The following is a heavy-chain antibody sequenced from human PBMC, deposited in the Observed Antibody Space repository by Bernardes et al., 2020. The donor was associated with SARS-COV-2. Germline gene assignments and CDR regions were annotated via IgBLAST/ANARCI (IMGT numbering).Heavy chain of an antibody. D-gene: IGHD6-6*01. CDR3: ARDRQLVLVDD. Sequence: GGSLRLSCAASGFSFSGNAMSWVRQAPGKGLEWVSGIGCDGRTHYRDSVKGRFTISRDNSKNMLYLQMISLRVEDSAVYYCARDRQLVLVDDWGQGTLVTVSS. CDR2: IGCDGRT. CDR1: GFSFSGNA. J-gene: IGHJ4*02. V-gene: IGHV3-23*01.